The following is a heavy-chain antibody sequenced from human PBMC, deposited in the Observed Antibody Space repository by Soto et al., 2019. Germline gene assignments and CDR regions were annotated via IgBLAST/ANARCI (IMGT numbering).Heavy chain of an antibody. D-gene: IGHD2-2*01. J-gene: IGHJ5*02. CDR1: GGSISSGGYY. Sequence: PSETLSLTCIVSGGSISSGGYYWNWIRQHPGKGLEWIGYIYYSGSTNYNPSLKSRVIISVDTSKNQFSLKLSSVTAADTATYYCARDSRTGCSSTDCYMSWGRGILVTVPQ. V-gene: IGHV4-61*08. CDR2: IYYSGST. CDR3: ARDSRTGCSSTDCYMS.